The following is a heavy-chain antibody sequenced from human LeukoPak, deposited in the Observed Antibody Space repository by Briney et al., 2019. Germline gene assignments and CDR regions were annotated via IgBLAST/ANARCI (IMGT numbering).Heavy chain of an antibody. CDR1: GFTFSSYW. CDR2: INTDGSST. V-gene: IGHV3-74*01. J-gene: IGHJ6*03. D-gene: IGHD2-2*01. CDR3: ARGEGDIVVVPAAIPYYYYMDV. Sequence: GGSLRLSCAASGFTFSSYWMPWVRQAPGKGLVWVSRINTDGSSTSYADSVKGRFTISRDNAKNTLYLQMNSLRAEDTAVYYCARGEGDIVVVPAAIPYYYYMDVWGKGTTVTVSS.